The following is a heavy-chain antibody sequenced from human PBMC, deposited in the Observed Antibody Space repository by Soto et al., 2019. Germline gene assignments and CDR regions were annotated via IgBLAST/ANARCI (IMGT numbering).Heavy chain of an antibody. Sequence: QLQLQESGSGLVKPSQTLSLTCAXXXXXXXXXXXXXXXXRQPPGKGLEWIGYIYHSGSTYYNPXLKXXXXXXVXRXKXXXXXXXXXXTAADTAVYXXARVPDVWGQGTTVTVSS. V-gene: IGHV4-30-2*01. CDR1: XXXXXXXXXX. CDR2: IYHSGST. CDR3: ARVPDV. J-gene: IGHJ6*02.